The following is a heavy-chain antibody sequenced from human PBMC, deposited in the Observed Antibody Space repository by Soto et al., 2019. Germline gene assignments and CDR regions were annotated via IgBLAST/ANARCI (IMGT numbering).Heavy chain of an antibody. CDR1: GDSISSGAYW. D-gene: IGHD6-19*01. Sequence: QVQLQESGPGLVKPSQTLSLTCTVSGDSISSGAYWWGWIRQPPGRGLEWVGYISSGGRTHSDPALRGRVAISLDPSRSQFSLKRSSVTAADTAVYFCARESPIPVDAFDMWGQGTMVTVSS. J-gene: IGHJ3*02. CDR2: ISSGGRT. V-gene: IGHV4-31*03. CDR3: ARESPIPVDAFDM.